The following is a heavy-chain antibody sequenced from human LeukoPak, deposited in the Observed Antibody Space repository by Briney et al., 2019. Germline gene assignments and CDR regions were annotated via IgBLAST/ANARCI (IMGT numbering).Heavy chain of an antibody. J-gene: IGHJ4*02. D-gene: IGHD2-8*01. CDR3: SRENGAFSPFGY. V-gene: IGHV4-34*01. CDR2: INHSGST. CDR1: GGSFSGYY. Sequence: PSETLSLTCAVYGGSFSGYYWSWIRQPPGKGLEWIGEINHSGSTNYNPSLESRVTVSLDKSKNQLSLNLTSVIAADTAVYYCSRENGAFSPFGYWGQGTLVTVLS.